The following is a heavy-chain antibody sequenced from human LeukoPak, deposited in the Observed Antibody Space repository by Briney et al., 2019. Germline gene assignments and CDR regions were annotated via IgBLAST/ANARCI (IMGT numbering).Heavy chain of an antibody. CDR3: AKFRITMVRGVISWFDP. D-gene: IGHD3-10*01. CDR2: ISGSGGST. V-gene: IGHV3-23*01. Sequence: GGTLRLSCAASGFTFSSYGMSWVRQAPGKGLEWVSAISGSGGSTYYADSVKGRFTISRDNSKNTLYLQMNSLRAEDTAVYYCAKFRITMVRGVISWFDPWGQGTLVTVSS. CDR1: GFTFSSYG. J-gene: IGHJ5*02.